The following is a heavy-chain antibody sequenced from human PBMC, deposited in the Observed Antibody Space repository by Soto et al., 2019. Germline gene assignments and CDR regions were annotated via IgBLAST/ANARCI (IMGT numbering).Heavy chain of an antibody. J-gene: IGHJ6*03. D-gene: IGHD3-3*01. V-gene: IGHV3-48*01. CDR1: GFTFSNYA. CDR2: ISHTSNTI. CDR3: ARDSDFWSGYYYYYYMDV. Sequence: GGSLRLSCAASGFTFSNYAMSWVRQAPGKGLEWVSSISHTSNTIYYADSVKGRFTISRDNSKNSLYLQMNSLRAEDTAVYYCARDSDFWSGYYYYYYMDVWGKGTTVTVSS.